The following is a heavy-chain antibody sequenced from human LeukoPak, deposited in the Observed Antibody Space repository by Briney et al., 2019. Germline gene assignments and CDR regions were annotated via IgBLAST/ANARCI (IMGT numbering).Heavy chain of an antibody. CDR2: ITSSGSTDYT. D-gene: IGHD6-19*01. CDR1: GFNFSSFA. V-gene: IGHV3-23*05. CDR3: AKPPHGSGWYTDNWFDP. J-gene: IGHJ5*02. Sequence: GGSLRLSCVASGFNFSSFAMSWARQAPGKGLEWVSAITSSGSTDYTNYADSVKGRFTISRDNSKNTLYLEMNSLRAEDTAVYYCAKPPHGSGWYTDNWFDPWGQGTRVTVSS.